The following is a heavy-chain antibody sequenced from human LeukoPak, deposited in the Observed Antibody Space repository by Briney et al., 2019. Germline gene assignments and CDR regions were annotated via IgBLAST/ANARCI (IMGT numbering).Heavy chain of an antibody. CDR2: IYTGGTT. V-gene: IGHV3-66*02. CDR3: ARDKLGSGYSSDFDC. D-gene: IGHD6-19*01. Sequence: GGSLRLSCAASGFSVSSNYMNWVRQAPGMGLEWVSAIYTGGTTYYADSVKGRFTISRDNSKNTLYLQMNSLRAEDSAVYFYARDKLGSGYSSDFDCWGQGTLVTVSS. J-gene: IGHJ4*02. CDR1: GFSVSSNY.